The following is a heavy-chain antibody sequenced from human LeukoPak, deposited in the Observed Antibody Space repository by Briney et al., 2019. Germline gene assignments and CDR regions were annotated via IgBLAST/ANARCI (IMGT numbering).Heavy chain of an antibody. J-gene: IGHJ4*02. V-gene: IGHV3-23*01. D-gene: IGHD5-12*01. CDR3: AAYSGYGSYFDY. CDR2: ISGSGGST. Sequence: PGGSLRLSCAASGFTFSSYAMSWVRQAPGKGLEWVSAISGSGGSTYYADSVKGRFTISRDNSKNTLYLQMNSLRAEDTAVYYCAAYSGYGSYFDYWGQGTLVPVSS. CDR1: GFTFSSYA.